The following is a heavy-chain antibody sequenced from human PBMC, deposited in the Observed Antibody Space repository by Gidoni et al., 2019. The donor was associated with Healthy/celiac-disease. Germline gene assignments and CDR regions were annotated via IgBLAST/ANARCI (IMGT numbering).Heavy chain of an antibody. Sequence: QVQLVQSGAEVKKPGSSVKVSCKASGAPFSSYAISWVRPAPGQGLEWMGGIIPIFGTANYAQKFQGRVTITADESTSTAYMELSSLRSEDTAVYYCARGGDYGGNSPAFDIWGQGTMVTVSS. CDR3: ARGGDYGGNSPAFDI. J-gene: IGHJ3*02. CDR1: GAPFSSYA. D-gene: IGHD4-17*01. V-gene: IGHV1-69*01. CDR2: IIPIFGTA.